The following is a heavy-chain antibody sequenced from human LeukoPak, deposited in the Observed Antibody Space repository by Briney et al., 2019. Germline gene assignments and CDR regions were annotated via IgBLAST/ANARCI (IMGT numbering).Heavy chain of an antibody. Sequence: GGSLRLSCAASGFTFSSYAMSWVRQAPGKGLEWVSAISGSGGSTYYADSVKGRFTISRDNSKNTLYLQMNSLRAEDTAVYYCAITPPYSRAAGTVDYWGQGTLVTVSS. CDR3: AITPPYSRAAGTVDY. CDR2: ISGSGGST. V-gene: IGHV3-23*01. CDR1: GFTFSSYA. J-gene: IGHJ4*02. D-gene: IGHD6-13*01.